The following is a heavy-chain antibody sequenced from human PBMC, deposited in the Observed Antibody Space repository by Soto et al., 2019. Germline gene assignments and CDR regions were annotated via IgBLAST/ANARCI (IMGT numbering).Heavy chain of an antibody. D-gene: IGHD6-13*01. CDR2: INAGNGNT. CDR1: GYTFTSYA. CDR3: ARDRLRIAAAGTANWFDP. V-gene: IGHV1-3*01. J-gene: IGHJ5*02. Sequence: QVQLVQSGVEVKKPGASVKVSCKASGYTFTSYAMHWVRQAPGQRLEWMGWINAGNGNTKYSQKFQGRVTITRDTSASTAYMELSSLRSEDTAVYYCARDRLRIAAAGTANWFDPWGQGTLVTVSS.